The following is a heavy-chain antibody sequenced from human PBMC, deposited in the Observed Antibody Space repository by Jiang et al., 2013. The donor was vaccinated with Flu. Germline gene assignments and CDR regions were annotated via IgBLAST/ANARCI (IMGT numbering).Heavy chain of an antibody. V-gene: IGHV3-21*01. J-gene: IGHJ6*02. CDR1: GFNVSINY. Sequence: LLESGGGLVQPGGSLRLSCAASGFNVSINYMNWVRQAPGKGLEWVSSISSSSSYIYYADSVKGRFTISRDNAKNSLYLQMNSLRAEDTAVYYCARDVHYYYYGMDVWGQGTTVTVSS. CDR3: ARDVHYYYYGMDV. CDR2: ISSSSSYI.